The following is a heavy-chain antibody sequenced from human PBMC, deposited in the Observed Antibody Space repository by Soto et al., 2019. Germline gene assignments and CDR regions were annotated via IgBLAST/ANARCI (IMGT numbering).Heavy chain of an antibody. V-gene: IGHV4-4*02. CDR1: GDSIRSDKW. D-gene: IGHD6-25*01. CDR3: ARGERQQQRDY. Sequence: QVQLHESGPGLVKPSGTLSLTCAVSGDSIRSDKWWSWVRQPPGKGLEWIGEIHHSGNSNYNPSLKSRVIISVYKSENQFSLNLSSVTDADTAVYYCARGERQQQRDYWGQGTLVTVSS. CDR2: IHHSGNS. J-gene: IGHJ4*02.